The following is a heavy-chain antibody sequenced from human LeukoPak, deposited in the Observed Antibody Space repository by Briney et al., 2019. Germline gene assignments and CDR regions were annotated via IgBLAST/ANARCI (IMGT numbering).Heavy chain of an antibody. CDR2: TGSTGVST. V-gene: IGHV3-23*01. J-gene: IGHJ4*02. CDR1: GFTFSSHA. Sequence: PGGSLGLSCAASGFTFSSHAMNWVRQAPGKGLEWVSGTGSTGVSTFYADSVKGRFTVSRDNSKNTLSLQMNSLRAEDTAVYYCAKDPGVVPAHYFDYWGQGTLVTVSS. CDR3: AKDPGVVPAHYFDY. D-gene: IGHD2-2*01.